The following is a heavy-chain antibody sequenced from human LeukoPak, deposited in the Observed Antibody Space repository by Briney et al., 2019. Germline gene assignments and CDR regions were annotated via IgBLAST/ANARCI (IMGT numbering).Heavy chain of an antibody. CDR3: ARDRSSSFDY. V-gene: IGHV3-21*01. CDR1: GFTFSNYD. Sequence: PGGSLRLSCAASGFTFSNYDMSWVRQAPGKGLEWVSSISSSSSYIYYADSVKGRFTISRDNAKNSLYLQMNSLRAEDTAVYYCARDRSSSFDYWGQGTLVTVSS. D-gene: IGHD6-13*01. CDR2: ISSSSSYI. J-gene: IGHJ4*02.